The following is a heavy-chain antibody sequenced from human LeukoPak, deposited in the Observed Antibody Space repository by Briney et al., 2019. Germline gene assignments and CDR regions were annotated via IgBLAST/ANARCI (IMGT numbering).Heavy chain of an antibody. CDR1: GFTFSSYE. CDR3: AKGWLRNRAFDI. CDR2: ISGSGGST. V-gene: IGHV3-23*01. J-gene: IGHJ3*02. D-gene: IGHD5-12*01. Sequence: GGSLRLSCAASGFTFSSYEMNWVRQAPGKGLEWVSAISGSGGSTYYADSVKGRFTISRDNSKNTLYLQMNSLRAEDTAVYYCAKGWLRNRAFDIWGQGTMVTVSS.